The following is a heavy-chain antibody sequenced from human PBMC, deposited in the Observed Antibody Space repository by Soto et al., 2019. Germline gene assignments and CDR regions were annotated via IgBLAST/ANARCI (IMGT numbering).Heavy chain of an antibody. Sequence: EVQLLESGGGLVQPGGSLRLSCAASGFTFSSYAMSWVRQAPGKGLEWVSAISGSGGSTYYADSVKGRFTISRDNSKNTLYLHMNSLRAEDTAVYYCAKDRADSYAYNNYFDYWGQGTLVTVSS. J-gene: IGHJ4*02. CDR3: AKDRADSYAYNNYFDY. CDR1: GFTFSSYA. V-gene: IGHV3-23*01. D-gene: IGHD5-18*01. CDR2: ISGSGGST.